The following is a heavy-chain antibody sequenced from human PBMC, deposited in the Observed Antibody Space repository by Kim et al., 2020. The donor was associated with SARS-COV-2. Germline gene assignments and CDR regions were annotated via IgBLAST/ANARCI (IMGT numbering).Heavy chain of an antibody. Sequence: GGSLRLSCAASGFTFTEYWMIWVRQAPGKGLECVASIKQDGSDKKYVDSVKGRFTISRDDTENSVFLQMNSLRAEDTAVYFCARVGYCSGDGCEGRAWLDMWGQGTLVTVSS. V-gene: IGHV3-7*01. D-gene: IGHD2-15*01. CDR2: IKQDGSDK. CDR1: GFTFTEYW. CDR3: ARVGYCSGDGCEGRAWLDM. J-gene: IGHJ5*02.